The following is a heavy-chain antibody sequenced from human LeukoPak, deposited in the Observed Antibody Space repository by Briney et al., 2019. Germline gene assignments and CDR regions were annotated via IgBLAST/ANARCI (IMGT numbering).Heavy chain of an antibody. CDR1: GFTFSNAW. J-gene: IGHJ6*02. CDR2: IKSKTDGGTT. Sequence: GGSLRLSCAASGFTFSNAWMSWVRQAPGKGLEWVGRIKSKTDGGTTDYAAPVKGRFTISRDDSKNTLYLQMNSLKTEDTAVYYCTTAGYMSRPGIAAAGTSQSYYYYGMDVWGQGTTVTVSS. D-gene: IGHD6-13*01. CDR3: TTAGYMSRPGIAAAGTSQSYYYYGMDV. V-gene: IGHV3-15*01.